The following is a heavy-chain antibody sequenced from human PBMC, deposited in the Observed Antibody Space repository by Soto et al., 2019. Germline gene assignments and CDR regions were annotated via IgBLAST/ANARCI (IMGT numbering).Heavy chain of an antibody. J-gene: IGHJ6*02. Sequence: GASVKVSCKASGYTFSSYGINWVRQAPGQGLEWLGWVSPYDGYTNYAQILQGRVSMTTDTSTKTAYMEVRSLRSDDTAVYYCARGGYYDSSGSRNYFYYVMNVWAQRTTVTVSS. CDR3: ARGGYYDSSGSRNYFYYVMNV. CDR2: VSPYDGYT. D-gene: IGHD3-22*01. CDR1: GYTFSSYG. V-gene: IGHV1-18*01.